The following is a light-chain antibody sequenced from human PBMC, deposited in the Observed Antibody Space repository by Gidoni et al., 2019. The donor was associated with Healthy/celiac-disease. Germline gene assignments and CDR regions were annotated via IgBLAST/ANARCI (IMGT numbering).Light chain of an antibody. CDR2: YKSDSDK. V-gene: IGLV5-45*02. Sequence: QAVLTQPSSLSASPGASASLTCTLRSGINVGTYRIYWYQQKPGSPPQYLLRYKSDSDKQQGSGVPSRFSGSKDASANAGILLISGLQSEDEAVYYGMIWHSSASQVFGGGTKLTVL. CDR1: SGINVGTYR. CDR3: MIWHSSASQV. J-gene: IGLJ2*01.